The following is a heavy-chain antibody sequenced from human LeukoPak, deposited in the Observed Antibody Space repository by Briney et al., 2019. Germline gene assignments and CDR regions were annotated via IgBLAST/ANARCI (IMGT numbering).Heavy chain of an antibody. CDR1: GFTFSSYA. Sequence: GGSLRLSCAASGFTFSSYAMHWVRQAPGKGLEWVAVISYDGSNKYYADSVKGRFTISRDNSKNTLYLRMNSLRAEDTAVYYCAKGPTVTSNWFDPWGQGTLVTVSS. J-gene: IGHJ5*02. CDR2: ISYDGSNK. CDR3: AKGPTVTSNWFDP. D-gene: IGHD4-17*01. V-gene: IGHV3-30-3*01.